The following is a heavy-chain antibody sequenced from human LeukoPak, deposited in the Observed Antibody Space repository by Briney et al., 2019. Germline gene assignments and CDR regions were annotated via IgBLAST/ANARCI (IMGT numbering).Heavy chain of an antibody. CDR1: GFTFSSYG. V-gene: IGHV3-30*02. CDR2: IRYDGSNK. J-gene: IGHJ4*02. D-gene: IGHD3-3*01. Sequence: XGSXXXXCXASGFTFSSYGMXXVRQAPGKGXXXXAFIRYDGSNKYYADSVKGRFTISRDNSKNTLYLQMNGLRAEDTAVYYCAKSIFGVVPLYFDYWGQGTLVTVSS. CDR3: AKSIFGVVPLYFDY.